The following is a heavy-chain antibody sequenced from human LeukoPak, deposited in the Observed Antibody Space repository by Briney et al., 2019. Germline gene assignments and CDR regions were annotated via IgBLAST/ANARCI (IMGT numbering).Heavy chain of an antibody. J-gene: IGHJ4*02. CDR2: ISSSGRTI. V-gene: IGHV3-48*03. Sequence: PGGSLRLSCAASGFTFSSFEMNWVRQAPGKGLEWFSYISSSGRTIYYTDSVKGRFTISRDNARNSLYLQMSSLRAEDTAVYYCARGSSRDGYNCWGQGTLVTVSS. CDR3: ARGSSRDGYNC. D-gene: IGHD5-24*01. CDR1: GFTFSSFE.